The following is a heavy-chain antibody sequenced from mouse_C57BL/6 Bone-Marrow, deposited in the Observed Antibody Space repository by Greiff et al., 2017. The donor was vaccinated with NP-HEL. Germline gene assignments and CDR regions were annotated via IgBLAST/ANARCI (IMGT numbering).Heavy chain of an antibody. J-gene: IGHJ4*01. CDR1: GFNIKDDY. D-gene: IGHD1-1*01. Sequence: EVQLQQSGAELVRPGASVKLSCTASGFNIKDDYMHWVKQRPEQGLEWIGWIDPENGDTEYASKFQGKATITADTSSNTAYLQLSSLTSEDTAVYYCTTYYYGSRFDYWGQGTSVTVSS. CDR3: TTYYYGSRFDY. CDR2: IDPENGDT. V-gene: IGHV14-4*01.